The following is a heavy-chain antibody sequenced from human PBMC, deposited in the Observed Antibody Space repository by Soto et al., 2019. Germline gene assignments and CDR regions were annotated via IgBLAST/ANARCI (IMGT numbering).Heavy chain of an antibody. J-gene: IGHJ4*02. CDR2: IYYSGST. Sequence: PSETLSLTCTVSGGSISSGGYYWSWIRQHPEKGLEWIGYIYYSGSTYYNPSLKSRVTISVDTSKNQFSLKLSSVTAADTAVYYCARHEAPSGWYFDYWGQGTLVTVSS. V-gene: IGHV4-31*03. D-gene: IGHD6-19*01. CDR3: ARHEAPSGWYFDY. CDR1: GGSISSGGYY.